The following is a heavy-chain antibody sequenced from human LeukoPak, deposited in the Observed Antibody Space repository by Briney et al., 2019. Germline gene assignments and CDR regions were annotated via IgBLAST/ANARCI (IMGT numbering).Heavy chain of an antibody. Sequence: ASVKVSCKASGYIFSSYYMHWVRQAPGQGLEWMGIINPSGGSTTYAQRFQGRVTMARDTSTRTVYMELSSLRSDDTAVYYCARLGGSPDVWGKGTTVTVSS. CDR1: GYIFSSYY. J-gene: IGHJ6*04. D-gene: IGHD3-16*01. V-gene: IGHV1-46*01. CDR3: ARLGGSPDV. CDR2: INPSGGST.